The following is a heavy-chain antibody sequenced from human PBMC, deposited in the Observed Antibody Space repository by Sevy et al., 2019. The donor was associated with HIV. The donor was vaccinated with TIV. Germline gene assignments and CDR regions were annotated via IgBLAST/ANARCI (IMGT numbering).Heavy chain of an antibody. J-gene: IGHJ4*02. CDR1: GFTFSSYS. D-gene: IGHD3-22*01. V-gene: IGHV3-48*02. Sequence: GGSLRLSCAASGFTFSSYSMNWVRQAPGKGLEWVSCISSSSSTIYYADSVKGRFTISRDNAKNSLYLQMNSLRDEDTAVYYCASSITMIVVGPLFFWGQGTLVTVSS. CDR2: ISSSSSTI. CDR3: ASSITMIVVGPLFF.